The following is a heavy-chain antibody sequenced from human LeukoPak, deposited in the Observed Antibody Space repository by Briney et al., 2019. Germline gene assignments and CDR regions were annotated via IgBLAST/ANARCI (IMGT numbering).Heavy chain of an antibody. Sequence: VASVKVSCKASGYTFTSYGISWMRQAPGQGLEWMGWISAYNGNTNYAQKLQGRVTMTRNTSISTAYMELSSLRSEDTAVYYCARGRYSSSSNWFDPWGQGTLVTGSS. J-gene: IGHJ5*02. V-gene: IGHV1-18*01. CDR3: ARGRYSSSSNWFDP. CDR2: ISAYNGNT. CDR1: GYTFTSYG. D-gene: IGHD6-6*01.